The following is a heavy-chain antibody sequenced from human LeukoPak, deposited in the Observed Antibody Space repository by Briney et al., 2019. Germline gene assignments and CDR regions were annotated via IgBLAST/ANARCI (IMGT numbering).Heavy chain of an antibody. CDR1: GFSFSSYG. CDR2: ISFDGSKK. J-gene: IGHJ4*02. Sequence: GGSLRLSCAASGFSFSSYGMHWVRQAPGKGLEWVAVISFDGSKKYYADSVKGRFTTSRDNSKNTLYLQLNSLRAEDTAVYYCARDYDYGFDYWGQGSLVTVSS. D-gene: IGHD4-17*01. V-gene: IGHV3-30*03. CDR3: ARDYDYGFDY.